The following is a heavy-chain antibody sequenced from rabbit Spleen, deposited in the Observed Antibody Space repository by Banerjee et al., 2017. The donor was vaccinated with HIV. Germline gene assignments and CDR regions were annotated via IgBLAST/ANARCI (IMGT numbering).Heavy chain of an antibody. Sequence: QSLGESGGDLVKPGASLTLTCTASGFSFTSDYYMCWVRRAPGKGLEWISCIAGSSSGFTYSATWAKGRFTCSKTSSTTVTLQMTSLTVADTATYFCARDSGSSFSTYGMDLWGQGTLVTVS. V-gene: IGHV1S40*01. J-gene: IGHJ6*01. D-gene: IGHD8-1*01. CDR2: IAGSSSGFT. CDR3: ARDSGSSFSTYGMDL. CDR1: GFSFTSDYY.